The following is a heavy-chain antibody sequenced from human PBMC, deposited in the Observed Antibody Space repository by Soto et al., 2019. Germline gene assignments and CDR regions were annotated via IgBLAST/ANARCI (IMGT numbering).Heavy chain of an antibody. CDR2: IYYSGST. V-gene: IGHV4-39*01. Sequence: SETLSRTCIVSGGSISSSSYYWGWIRQPPGKGLEWIGSIYYSGSTYYNPSLKSRVTISVDTSKNQFSLKLSSVTAADTAVFYCARHRARNWLDPWGQGTLVTVSS. CDR1: GGSISSSSYY. CDR3: ARHRARNWLDP. D-gene: IGHD6-6*01. J-gene: IGHJ5*02.